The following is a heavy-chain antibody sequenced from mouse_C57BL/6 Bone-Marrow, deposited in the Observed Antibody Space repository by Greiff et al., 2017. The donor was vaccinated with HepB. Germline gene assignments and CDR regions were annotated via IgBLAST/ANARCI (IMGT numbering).Heavy chain of an antibody. CDR2: ISSGSSTI. D-gene: IGHD2-5*01. J-gene: IGHJ4*01. CDR3: AKNSNHGGDYAMDY. Sequence: EVHLVESGGGLVKPGGSLKLSCAASGFTFSDYGMHWVRQAPEKGLEWVAYISSGSSTIYYADTVKGRFTISRDNAKNTLFLQMTSLRSEDTAMYYCAKNSNHGGDYAMDYWGQGTSVTVSS. V-gene: IGHV5-17*01. CDR1: GFTFSDYG.